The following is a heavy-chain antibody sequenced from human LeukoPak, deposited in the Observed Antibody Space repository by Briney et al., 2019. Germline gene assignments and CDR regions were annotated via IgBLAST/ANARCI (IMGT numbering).Heavy chain of an antibody. V-gene: IGHV3-23*01. CDR3: AKAGAYCGGDCYPYYFDY. CDR1: GFTFSSYA. Sequence: GGSLRLSCAASGFTFSSYAMSWVRQAPGKGLEWVSAISGSGGSTYYADSVEGRFTISRDNSKNTLYLQMNSLRAEDTAVYYCAKAGAYCGGDCYPYYFDYWGQGTLVTVSS. J-gene: IGHJ4*02. CDR2: ISGSGGST. D-gene: IGHD2-21*02.